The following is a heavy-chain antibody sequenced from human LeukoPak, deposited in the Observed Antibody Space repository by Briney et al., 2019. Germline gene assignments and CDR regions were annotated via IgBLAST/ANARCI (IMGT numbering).Heavy chain of an antibody. CDR2: IMPMFGKT. V-gene: IGHV1-69*13. CDR3: ARDFHYSGSGSYYNRAFDI. CDR1: GYTFTSYG. D-gene: IGHD3-10*01. J-gene: IGHJ3*02. Sequence: GASVKVSCKASGYTFTSYGISWVRQAPGQGLEWMGGIMPMFGKTNYAQKFQGRVTITADESTSTAYMELSSLRSEDTAVYFCARDFHYSGSGSYYNRAFDIWGQGTVVTVSS.